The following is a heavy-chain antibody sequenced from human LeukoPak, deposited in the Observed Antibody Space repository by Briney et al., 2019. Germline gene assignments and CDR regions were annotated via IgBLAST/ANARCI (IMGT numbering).Heavy chain of an antibody. CDR1: GGSSSSDA. D-gene: IGHD2-21*01. CDR3: ARDAWAYCNGATCPYYFDY. J-gene: IGHJ4*02. Sequence: GESLKISCQASGGSSSSDAFSWVRQAPGQGLEYIGWISDYNGNTNYAQKFQGRVTMTTDASTSTVYMDLRSLRSDDTAIYYCARDAWAYCNGATCPYYFDYWGQGTLVTVSS. CDR2: ISDYNGNT. V-gene: IGHV1-18*01.